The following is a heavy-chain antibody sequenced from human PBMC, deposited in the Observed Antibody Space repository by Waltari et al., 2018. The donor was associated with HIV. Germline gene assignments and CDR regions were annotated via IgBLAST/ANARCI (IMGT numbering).Heavy chain of an antibody. CDR3: ARVRRPSGSYYLSY. D-gene: IGHD1-26*01. V-gene: IGHV1-8*01. CDR1: GYTFTRYD. CDR2: MNPHRGTT. Sequence: QVKLEQSGAEVKKTGASVKVSCKASGYTFTRYDIFWVRQATGQGLEWMGWMNPHRGTTAYAQKFQGRVTMTRNASITTAYMELSSLRSEDTAVYYCARVRRPSGSYYLSYWGQGTLVTVSS. J-gene: IGHJ4*02.